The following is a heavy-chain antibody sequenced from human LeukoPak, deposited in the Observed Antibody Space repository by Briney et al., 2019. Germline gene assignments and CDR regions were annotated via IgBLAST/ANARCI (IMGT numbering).Heavy chain of an antibody. CDR2: VYYNGNI. D-gene: IGHD3-22*01. CDR3: ARLRHDRSGYYWFGP. J-gene: IGHJ5*02. V-gene: IGHV4-39*01. CDR1: GDSIRTNSYY. Sequence: SETLSLTCTVSGDSIRTNSYYWGWIRQPPGKGLEWIASVYYNGNIYYNPSFRSRVTMSVDTSNNQFSLSLTSVTAADTAVYFCARLRHDRSGYYWFGPGGRGTLVTVSA.